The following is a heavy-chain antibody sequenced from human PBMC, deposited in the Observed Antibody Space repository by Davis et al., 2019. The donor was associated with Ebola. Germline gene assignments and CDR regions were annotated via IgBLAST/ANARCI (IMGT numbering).Heavy chain of an antibody. J-gene: IGHJ6*04. CDR3: ARDGSSTSAIYYYYGMDV. Sequence: AASVKVSCKTSGYTFTNYGITWVRQAPGQGLEWMGWMNPNSGNTGYAQKFQGRVTMTRNTSISTAYMELSSLRSEDTAVYYCARDGSSTSAIYYYYGMDVWGKGTTVTVSS. V-gene: IGHV1-8*02. D-gene: IGHD2-2*01. CDR1: GYTFTNYG. CDR2: MNPNSGNT.